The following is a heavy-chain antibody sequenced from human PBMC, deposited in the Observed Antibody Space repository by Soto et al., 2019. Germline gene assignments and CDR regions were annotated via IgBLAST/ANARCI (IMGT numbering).Heavy chain of an antibody. V-gene: IGHV4-31*03. D-gene: IGHD5-12*01. CDR1: GDSISSGSGY. Sequence: TLSLTCTVPGDSISSGSGYWSWVRQHPGRGLEWLGYIFHSGRTYYSPSLSSRLTLSIDTSNNQLSLNLRSVTAADTAVYYCARGLKWPDYWGQETLVTVSS. J-gene: IGHJ4*02. CDR2: IFHSGRT. CDR3: ARGLKWPDY.